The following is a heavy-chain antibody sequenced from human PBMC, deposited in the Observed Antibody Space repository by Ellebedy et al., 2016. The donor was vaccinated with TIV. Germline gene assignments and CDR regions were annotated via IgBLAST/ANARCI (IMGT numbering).Heavy chain of an antibody. D-gene: IGHD7-27*01. J-gene: IGHJ2*01. Sequence: GGSLRLSXAASGLTFSTYWMSWVRQAPGKGLEWVANIKQDGSVKYYVDSVKGRFTISRDNAKKSLYLQMNSLRGDDTAVFYCARLTGDDWYFDLWGRGTLVTVSS. CDR1: GLTFSTYW. CDR3: ARLTGDDWYFDL. V-gene: IGHV3-7*01. CDR2: IKQDGSVK.